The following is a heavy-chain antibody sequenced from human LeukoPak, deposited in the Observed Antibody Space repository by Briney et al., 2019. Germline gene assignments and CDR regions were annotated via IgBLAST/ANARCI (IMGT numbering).Heavy chain of an antibody. CDR2: INHSGST. CDR1: GGSFSGYY. CDR3: AGNIRQFVFAAAYFDY. D-gene: IGHD6-13*01. Sequence: SETLSLTCAVYGGSFSGYYWSWIRQPPGKGLEWIGEINHSGSTNYNPSLKSRVTISVDTSKNQFSLKLSSVTAADTAVYYCAGNIRQFVFAAAYFDYWGQGTLVTVSS. J-gene: IGHJ4*02. V-gene: IGHV4-34*01.